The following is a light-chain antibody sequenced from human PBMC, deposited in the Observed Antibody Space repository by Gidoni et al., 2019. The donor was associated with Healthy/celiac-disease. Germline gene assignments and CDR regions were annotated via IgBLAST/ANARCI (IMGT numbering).Light chain of an antibody. Sequence: EMVMTQYPLSLPVTPGEPASLSCRSSQSLLHSNGYNYLDWYLQKPGQSPQLLIYLGSNRASGVPDRFSGSGSGTDFTLKISRVEAEDVGVYFCMQALQLPPIFGQGTRLELK. CDR2: LGS. V-gene: IGKV2-28*01. J-gene: IGKJ5*01. CDR1: QSLLHSNGYNY. CDR3: MQALQLPPI.